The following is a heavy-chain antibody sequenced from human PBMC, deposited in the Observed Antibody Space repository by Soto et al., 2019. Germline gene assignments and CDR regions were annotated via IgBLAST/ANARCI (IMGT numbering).Heavy chain of an antibody. CDR1: GYTFTSYD. D-gene: IGHD1-1*01. J-gene: IGHJ4*02. CDR3: ARRAETNGWNVFGADKYYFDF. V-gene: IGHV1-8*01. Sequence: QVQLVQSGAEVRKPGASVKVSCEASGYTFTSYDIYWVRQATGQGLEWMGWMNPNTGNSGYAQKFQGRVTMTSDTSISTAHMELSSLRYEDTAVYYCARRAETNGWNVFGADKYYFDFWGQGTLVTVSS. CDR2: MNPNTGNS.